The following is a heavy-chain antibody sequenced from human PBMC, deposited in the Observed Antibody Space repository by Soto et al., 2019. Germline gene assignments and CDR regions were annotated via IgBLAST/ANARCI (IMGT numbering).Heavy chain of an antibody. J-gene: IGHJ6*02. CDR1: GGTFSSYA. CDR2: IIPIFGTA. CDR3: ARKVDATVGHYYGMDV. V-gene: IGHV1-69*13. D-gene: IGHD4-17*01. Sequence: GASVKVSCKASGGTFSSYAISWVRQAPGQGLEWMGGIIPIFGTANYAQKFQGRVTITADESTSTAYMELSSLRSEDTAVYYCARKVDATVGHYYGMDVWGQGTTVTVS.